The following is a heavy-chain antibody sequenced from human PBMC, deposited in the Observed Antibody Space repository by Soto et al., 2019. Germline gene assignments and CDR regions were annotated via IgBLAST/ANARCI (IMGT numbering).Heavy chain of an antibody. V-gene: IGHV5-10-1*01. CDR1: GYSFTSYW. D-gene: IGHD6-13*01. CDR3: ARXLGSSWYGDYYYYGMDV. J-gene: IGHJ6*02. Sequence: GESVKISCKGSGYSFTSYWISWVRQMPGKGLEWMGRIDPSDSYTNYSPSFQGHVTISADKSISTAYLQWSSLKASDTAMYYCARXLGSSWYGDYYYYGMDVWGQGTTVTVSS. CDR2: IDPSDSYT.